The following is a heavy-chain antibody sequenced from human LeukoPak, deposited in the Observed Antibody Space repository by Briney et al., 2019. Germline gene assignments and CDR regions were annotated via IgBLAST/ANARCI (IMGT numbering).Heavy chain of an antibody. CDR3: ARNYYDSRWAAFDI. D-gene: IGHD3-22*01. J-gene: IGHJ3*02. V-gene: IGHV3-11*03. CDR2: ISSSSSYT. Sequence: GGSLRLSCAASGFTFSDYYMNWIRQAPGKGLEWVSCISSSSSYTNYADSVKGRFTISRDNAKNSLYLQMNSLRAEDTAVYYCARNYYDSRWAAFDIWGQGTVITVSS. CDR1: GFTFSDYY.